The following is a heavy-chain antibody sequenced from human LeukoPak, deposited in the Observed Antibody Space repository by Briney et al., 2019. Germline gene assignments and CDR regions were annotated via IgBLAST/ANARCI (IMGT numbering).Heavy chain of an antibody. V-gene: IGHV4-59*01. CDR3: ARLSTVTTSFDY. Sequence: SETLSLTCTVFGGSISSYYWSWIRQPPGKGLEWMGNIYYRGSTNYSPSLKSRVTISVDTSKNQFSLNLRSVTAADTAVCYCARLSTVTTSFDYWGQGTLVTVSS. CDR1: GGSISSYY. D-gene: IGHD4-17*01. J-gene: IGHJ4*02. CDR2: IYYRGST.